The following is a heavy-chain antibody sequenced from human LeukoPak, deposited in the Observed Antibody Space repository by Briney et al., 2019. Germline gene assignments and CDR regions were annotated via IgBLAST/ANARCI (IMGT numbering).Heavy chain of an antibody. CDR3: ARAPLKYYYDSSGYSYAFDI. Sequence: PGGSLRLSCAASGFTYSSYSMNWVRQAPGKGLEWVSSISSSSSYIYYADSVKGRFTISRDNAKNSLYLQMNSLRAEDTAVYYCARAPLKYYYDSSGYSYAFDIWGQGTMVTVSS. D-gene: IGHD3-22*01. CDR2: ISSSSSYI. CDR1: GFTYSSYS. V-gene: IGHV3-21*01. J-gene: IGHJ3*02.